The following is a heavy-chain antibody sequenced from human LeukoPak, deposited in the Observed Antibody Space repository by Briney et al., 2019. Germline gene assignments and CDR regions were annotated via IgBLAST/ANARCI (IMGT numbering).Heavy chain of an antibody. CDR3: TRHVDYGDYPRGSDYYMDV. V-gene: IGHV3-73*01. J-gene: IGHJ6*03. CDR1: GFTFSGSA. CDR2: IRSKANSYAT. Sequence: GGSLRLSCAASGFTFSGSAMHWVRQASGKGLEWVGRIRSKANSYATAYAASVKGRFTISRDDSKNTAYLQMNSLKTEDTAVYYCTRHVDYGDYPRGSDYYMDVWGKGTTVTVSS. D-gene: IGHD4-17*01.